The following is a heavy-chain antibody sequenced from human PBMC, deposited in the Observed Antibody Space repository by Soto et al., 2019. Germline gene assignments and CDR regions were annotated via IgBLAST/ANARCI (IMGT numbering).Heavy chain of an antibody. V-gene: IGHV4-34*01. D-gene: IGHD1-7*01. CDR1: GGSFSGYY. CDR3: ARGLRGLSWNYSHPSKNYYYGMDV. CDR2: INHSGST. Sequence: PSETLSLTCAVYGGSFSGYYWSWIRQPPGKGLEWIGEINHSGSTNYNPSLKSRVTISVDTSKNQFSLKLSSVTAADTAVYYCARGLRGLSWNYSHPSKNYYYGMDVWGQGTTVTVSS. J-gene: IGHJ6*02.